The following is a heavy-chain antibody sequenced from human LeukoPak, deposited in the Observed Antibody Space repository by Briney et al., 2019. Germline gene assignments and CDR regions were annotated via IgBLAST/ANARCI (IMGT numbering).Heavy chain of an antibody. D-gene: IGHD3-22*01. J-gene: IGHJ4*02. V-gene: IGHV3-74*01. CDR3: ARDPTNYYDSSDYYSYFDY. Sequence: GGSLRLSCAASGFTFSSYWMHWARQAPGKGLVWVSRINSDGSSTSYADSVKGRFTISRDNAKNTLYLQMNSLRAEDTAVYYCARDPTNYYDSSDYYSYFDYWGQGTLVTVSS. CDR2: INSDGSST. CDR1: GFTFSSYW.